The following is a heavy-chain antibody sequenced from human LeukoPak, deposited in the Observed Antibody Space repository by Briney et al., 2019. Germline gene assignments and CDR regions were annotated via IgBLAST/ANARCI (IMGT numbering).Heavy chain of an antibody. J-gene: IGHJ4*02. CDR3: ARNGNSGYDSLDY. Sequence: GGSLRLSSAASGFTFSSYSMNWVRQAPGKGLEWVSSISSSSSYIYYADSVKGRFTISRDNAKNSLYLQMNSLRAEDTAVYYCARNGNSGYDSLDYWGQGTLVTVSS. CDR1: GFTFSSYS. CDR2: ISSSSSYI. D-gene: IGHD5-12*01. V-gene: IGHV3-21*01.